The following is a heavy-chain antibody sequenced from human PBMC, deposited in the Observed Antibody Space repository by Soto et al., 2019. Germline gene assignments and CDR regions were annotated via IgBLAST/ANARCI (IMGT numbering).Heavy chain of an antibody. V-gene: IGHV3-23*01. Sequence: PGGSLRLSCAASGFTFSSYAMSWVRQAPGKGLEWVSAMSGSGSGTYYADSVKGRFTVSRDNSKNTLYLQMNSLRAEDTAVYYCAKGDDLYYFDYWGQGTLVTVSS. CDR2: MSGSGSGT. D-gene: IGHD3-3*01. CDR3: AKGDDLYYFDY. CDR1: GFTFSSYA. J-gene: IGHJ4*02.